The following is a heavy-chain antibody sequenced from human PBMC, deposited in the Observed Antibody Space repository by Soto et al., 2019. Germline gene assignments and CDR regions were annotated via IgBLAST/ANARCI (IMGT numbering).Heavy chain of an antibody. CDR2: ISWNSGSI. Sequence: GGSLRLSCAASGFTFDDYAMHWVRQAPGKGLEWVSGISWNSGSIGYGDSVKGRFTISRDNAKNSLYLQMNSLRAEDTALYYSAKGPPAYYDFWSPPDYWGQGTLVTVSS. CDR3: AKGPPAYYDFWSPPDY. CDR1: GFTFDDYA. J-gene: IGHJ4*02. V-gene: IGHV3-9*01. D-gene: IGHD3-3*01.